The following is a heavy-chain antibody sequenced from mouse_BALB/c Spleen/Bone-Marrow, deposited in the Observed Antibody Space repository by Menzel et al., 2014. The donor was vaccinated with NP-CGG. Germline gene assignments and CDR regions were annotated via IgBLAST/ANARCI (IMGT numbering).Heavy chain of an antibody. D-gene: IGHD2-2*01. CDR1: GFNFRRYW. CDR2: INPASSTI. CDR3: ERLGYNGYFVD. V-gene: IGHV4-1*02. Sequence: EVKLQESGGGLVQPGGSLKLSCAASGFNFRRYWMSWVRQVPGKGLEWIGEINPASSTINYTPSLKDKFIISRDNDKNTLYVQMSKVRSAYAALDYCERLGYNGYFVDWGQGTTLTVSS. J-gene: IGHJ2*01.